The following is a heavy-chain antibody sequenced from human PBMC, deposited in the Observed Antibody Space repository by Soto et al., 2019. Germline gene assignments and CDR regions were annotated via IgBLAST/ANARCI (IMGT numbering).Heavy chain of an antibody. CDR1: GYTLTELS. CDR2: FDPEDGET. CDR3: ATLGYCSSTSCYHEGHWFDP. D-gene: IGHD2-2*01. J-gene: IGHJ5*02. V-gene: IGHV1-24*01. Sequence: ASVKVSCKVSGYTLTELSMHWVRQAPGKGLEWMGGFDPEDGETIYAQTFQGRVTMTEDTSTDTAYMELSSLRSEDTAVYYCATLGYCSSTSCYHEGHWFDPWGQGTLVTVSS.